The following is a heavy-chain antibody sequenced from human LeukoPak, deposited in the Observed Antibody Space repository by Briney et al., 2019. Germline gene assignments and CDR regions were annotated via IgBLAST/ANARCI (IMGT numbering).Heavy chain of an antibody. D-gene: IGHD4/OR15-4a*01. J-gene: IGHJ6*02. CDR1: GGSISSYY. V-gene: IGHV4-59*01. Sequence: SENLSLTCTVSGGSISSYYWSWIRQPPGKGLEWIGYIYYSGSTNYNPSLKSRVTISVDTSKNQFSLKLSSVTAADTAVYYCARGNDYGEGYNGMDVWGQGTTVTVSS. CDR2: IYYSGST. CDR3: ARGNDYGEGYNGMDV.